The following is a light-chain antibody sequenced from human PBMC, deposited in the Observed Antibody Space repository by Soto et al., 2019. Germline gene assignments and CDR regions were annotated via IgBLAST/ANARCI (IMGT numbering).Light chain of an antibody. V-gene: IGKV1-39*01. Sequence: DIQLTQSPSTLSGSVGDRVTISCRASQTSATYITWYQQKSGSAPRLLSYEASGLQSGVPSRCSGSGAGTHFVLTISNFQPEDSATYFCQQTYTNPRTFGQGTKVDIK. CDR3: QQTYTNPRT. CDR1: QTSATY. CDR2: EAS. J-gene: IGKJ1*01.